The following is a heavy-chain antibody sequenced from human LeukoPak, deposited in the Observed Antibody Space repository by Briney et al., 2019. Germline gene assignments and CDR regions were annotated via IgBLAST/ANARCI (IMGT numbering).Heavy chain of an antibody. CDR3: ARDNRPYYYYYGMDV. V-gene: IGHV1-69*13. J-gene: IGHJ6*04. Sequence: GASVKVSCKASGYTFTGYYMHWVRQAPGQGLEWMGGIIPIFGTANYAQKFQGRVTITADESTSTAYMELSSLRSEDTAVYYCARDNRPYYYYYGMDVWGKGTTVTVSS. CDR2: IIPIFGTA. D-gene: IGHD2/OR15-2a*01. CDR1: GYTFTGYY.